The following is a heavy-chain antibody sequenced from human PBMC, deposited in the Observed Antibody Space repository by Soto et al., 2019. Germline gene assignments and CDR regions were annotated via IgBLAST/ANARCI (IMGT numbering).Heavy chain of an antibody. Sequence: EVQLVESGGGLVKPGGSLRLSCAASGFTFSSYSMNWVRQAPGKGLEWVSSISSSSSYIYYADSVKGRFTISRDNAKNSLYLQRNSLRAEDTAVYYCARDQNYGDYYDAFDIWGQGTMVTVSS. D-gene: IGHD4-17*01. CDR2: ISSSSSYI. CDR3: ARDQNYGDYYDAFDI. V-gene: IGHV3-21*01. J-gene: IGHJ3*02. CDR1: GFTFSSYS.